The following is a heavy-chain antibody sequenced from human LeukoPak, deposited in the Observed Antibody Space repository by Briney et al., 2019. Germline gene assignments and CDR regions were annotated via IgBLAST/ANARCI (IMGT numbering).Heavy chain of an antibody. CDR3: ARRGTLGAFDI. Sequence: GGSLRLSCAASGFTFSSYSMNWVRQAPGKGLEWVSSISSSSSYIYYADSVKGRFTISRDNSKNSLYLQMNSLRAEDTAVYYCARRGTLGAFDIWGQGTMVTVSS. CDR1: GFTFSSYS. D-gene: IGHD3-16*01. V-gene: IGHV3-21*01. CDR2: ISSSSSYI. J-gene: IGHJ3*02.